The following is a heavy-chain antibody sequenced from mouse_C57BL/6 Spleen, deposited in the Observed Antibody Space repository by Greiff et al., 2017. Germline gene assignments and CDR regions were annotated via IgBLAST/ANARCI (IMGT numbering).Heavy chain of an antibody. D-gene: IGHD2-3*01. CDR2: INPSNGGT. CDR1: GYTFTSYW. V-gene: IGHV1-53*01. J-gene: IGHJ4*01. Sequence: VQLQQPGTELVKPGASVKLSCKASGYTFTSYWMHWVKQRPGQGLEWIGNINPSNGGTNYNEKFKSKATLTVDKSSSTAYMQLSSLTSEDSAVYYCARSMMVTTIYYYAMDYWGQGTSVTVSS. CDR3: ARSMMVTTIYYYAMDY.